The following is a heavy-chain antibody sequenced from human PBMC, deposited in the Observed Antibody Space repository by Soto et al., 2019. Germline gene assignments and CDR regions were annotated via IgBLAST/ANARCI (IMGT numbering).Heavy chain of an antibody. D-gene: IGHD5-12*01. V-gene: IGHV4-4*07. CDR3: AREGSYSAYNFAHGIQLWSFDF. Sequence: SETLSLTCTVSGGSINTFYWSWVRQPAGKGLEWIGRIFSSGSTSFNPSLESRVAMSVDTSKNHFSLNLSSVTAADTAVYYCAREGSYSAYNFAHGIQLWSFDFWGQGALVTVSS. CDR2: IFSSGST. CDR1: GGSINTFY. J-gene: IGHJ4*02.